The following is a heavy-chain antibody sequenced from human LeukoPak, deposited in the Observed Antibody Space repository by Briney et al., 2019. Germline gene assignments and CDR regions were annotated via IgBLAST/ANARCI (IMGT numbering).Heavy chain of an antibody. D-gene: IGHD6-6*01. CDR3: AGPNSSSRFAY. V-gene: IGHV4-59*08. J-gene: IGHJ4*02. CDR2: IYYSGST. CDR1: GGSISSYY. Sequence: SETLSLTCTVSGGSISSYYWSWIRQPPGKGLEWIGYIYYSGSTNYNPSLKSRVTISVDTSKNQFSLKLSSVTAADTAVYYCAGPNSSSRFAYWGQGTLVTVSS.